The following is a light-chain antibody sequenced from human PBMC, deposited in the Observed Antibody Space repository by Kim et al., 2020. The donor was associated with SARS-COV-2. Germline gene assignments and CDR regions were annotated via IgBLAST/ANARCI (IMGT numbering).Light chain of an antibody. CDR2: GTS. Sequence: SVAPGERATLSCRASQSVSSNLAWYQQKPGQTPRLLIYGTSTRATGIPVRLSGSGSGTEFTLTISSLQSEDFAIYYCQQYNKWPVTFGGGTKVEI. CDR3: QQYNKWPVT. CDR1: QSVSSN. V-gene: IGKV3D-15*01. J-gene: IGKJ4*01.